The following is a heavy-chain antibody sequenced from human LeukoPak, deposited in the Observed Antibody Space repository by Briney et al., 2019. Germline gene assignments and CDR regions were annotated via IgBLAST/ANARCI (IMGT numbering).Heavy chain of an antibody. D-gene: IGHD3-22*01. CDR1: GFTVDSNY. V-gene: IGHV3-53*01. J-gene: IGHJ4*02. CDR3: ARGDDSGYYDYFDY. CDR2: IYTGGNT. Sequence: GGSLRLSCAASGFTVDSNYLSWVRQAPGKGLEWVSTIYTGGNTYYAASVKGRFTISRDFSKNTVFLHMNSLRAEDTAMYYCARGDDSGYYDYFDYWGQGAPVTVSS.